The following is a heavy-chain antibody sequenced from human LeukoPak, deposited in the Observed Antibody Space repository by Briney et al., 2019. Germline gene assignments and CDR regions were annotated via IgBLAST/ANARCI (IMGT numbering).Heavy chain of an antibody. J-gene: IGHJ5*02. CDR2: ISYDGSNK. CDR3: ARDPGTRGYNYGSSWFDP. D-gene: IGHD5-18*01. Sequence: GGSLRLSCAASGFTFRSYAMHWVRQAPGKGLEWVAVISYDGSNKYYADSVRGRFTISRDSSKNTLYLQMNSLRAEDTAVYYCARDPGTRGYNYGSSWFDPWGQGTLVTVSS. V-gene: IGHV3-30*04. CDR1: GFTFRSYA.